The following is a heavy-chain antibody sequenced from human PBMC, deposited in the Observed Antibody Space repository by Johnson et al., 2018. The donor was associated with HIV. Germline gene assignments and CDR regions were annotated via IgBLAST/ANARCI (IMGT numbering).Heavy chain of an antibody. J-gene: IGHJ3*02. V-gene: IGHV3-11*04. CDR2: ISSSGSTI. CDR3: ARSEYSSSWSNAFDI. D-gene: IGHD6-13*01. Sequence: QVQLVESGGGLVQPGGYLRLSCAASGFTFSDYYMSWIRQAPGQGLEWVSYISSSGSTIYYADSVKGRFTISRDNAKNSVYLQMNSLRAEDTAVYYCARSEYSSSWSNAFDIWGQGTMVTVSS. CDR1: GFTFSDYY.